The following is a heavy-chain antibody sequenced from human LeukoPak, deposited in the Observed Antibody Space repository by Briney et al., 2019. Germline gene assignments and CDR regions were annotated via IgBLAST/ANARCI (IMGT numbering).Heavy chain of an antibody. V-gene: IGHV3-23*01. CDR1: GFTFSSYA. J-gene: IGHJ3*02. CDR2: ISGSGGST. CDR3: AKGNYYDFWSGYQDAFDI. D-gene: IGHD3-3*01. Sequence: GGSLRLSCAASGFTFSSYAMSWVRQAPRKGLEWVSAISGSGGSTYYADSVKGRFTISRDNSKNTLYLQMNSLRAEDTAVYYCAKGNYYDFWSGYQDAFDIWGQGTMVTVSS.